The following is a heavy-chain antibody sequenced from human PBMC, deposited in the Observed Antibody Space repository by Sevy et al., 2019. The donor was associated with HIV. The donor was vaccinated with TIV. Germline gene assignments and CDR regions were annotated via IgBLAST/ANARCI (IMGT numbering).Heavy chain of an antibody. V-gene: IGHV2-5*02. CDR3: ALAIAGTSFFDY. D-gene: IGHD1-20*01. CDR1: GFSLSTSGVA. Sequence: SGPTLVKPTQTLTLTCTFSGFSLSTSGVAVGWIRQPPGRALEWLAVIYWDDDKRYSPSLKNRLTITKDTSKNQVVLTVTNMDAVDTATYYCALAIAGTSFFDYWGQGTLVTVSS. J-gene: IGHJ4*02. CDR2: IYWDDDK.